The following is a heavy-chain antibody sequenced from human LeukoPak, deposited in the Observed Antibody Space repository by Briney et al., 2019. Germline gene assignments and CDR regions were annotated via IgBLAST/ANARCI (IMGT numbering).Heavy chain of an antibody. Sequence: PGGSLRLSCAASGFTFSDYYMSWVRQAPGKGLEWVSYISSSGSTIYYADSVKGRFTISRDNAKNSLYLQMNSLRAEDTAVYYCARPDTHRGPYAFDIWGQGTMVTVSS. CDR3: ARPDTHRGPYAFDI. J-gene: IGHJ3*02. V-gene: IGHV3-11*04. CDR1: GFTFSDYY. CDR2: ISSSGSTI. D-gene: IGHD2-2*02.